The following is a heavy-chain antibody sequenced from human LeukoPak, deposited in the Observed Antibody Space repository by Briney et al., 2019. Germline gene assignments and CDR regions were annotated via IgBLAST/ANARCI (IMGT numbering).Heavy chain of an antibody. CDR2: ISWDGGST. CDR1: GFTFDDYA. J-gene: IGHJ4*02. D-gene: IGHD3-10*01. CDR3: ARAQGGYYYGSGSSPNFDY. V-gene: IGHV3-43D*03. Sequence: GGSLRLSCAASGFTFDDYAMHWVRQAPGKGLEWVSLISWDGGSTYYADSVKGRFTISRDNAKNSLYLQMNSLRAEDTAVYYCARAQGGYYYGSGSSPNFDYWGQGTLVTVSS.